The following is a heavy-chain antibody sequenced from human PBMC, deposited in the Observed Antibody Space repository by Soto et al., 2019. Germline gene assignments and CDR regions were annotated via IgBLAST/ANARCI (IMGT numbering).Heavy chain of an antibody. CDR2: ISYAGSNK. J-gene: IGHJ6*02. D-gene: IGHD3-3*01. Sequence: QVQLVESGGGVVQPGRSLRLSCAASGFTFSSYGMHWVRQAPGKGLEWVAVISYAGSNKYYADSVKGRFTISRDNSKNTLYLQMNSLRAEVTAVYYCAKDSYDFWSGSAGGYYYYYYGMDVWGQGTTVTVSS. V-gene: IGHV3-30*18. CDR1: GFTFSSYG. CDR3: AKDSYDFWSGSAGGYYYYYYGMDV.